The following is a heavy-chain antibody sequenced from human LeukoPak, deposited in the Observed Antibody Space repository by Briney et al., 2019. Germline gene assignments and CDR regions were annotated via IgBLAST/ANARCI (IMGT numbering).Heavy chain of an antibody. CDR1: GGSISSSSYY. V-gene: IGHV4-39*07. J-gene: IGHJ4*02. CDR3: ARVSRKITMVRGGIDY. D-gene: IGHD3-10*01. CDR2: IYYSGST. Sequence: PSETLSLTCTVSGGSISSSSYYWGWIRQPPGKGLEWIGSIYYSGSTYYNPSLKSRVTISVDTSKNQFSLKLSSVTAADTAVYYCARVSRKITMVRGGIDYWGQGTLVTVSS.